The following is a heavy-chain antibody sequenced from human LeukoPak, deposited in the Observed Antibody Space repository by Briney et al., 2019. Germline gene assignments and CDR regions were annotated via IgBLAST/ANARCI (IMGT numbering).Heavy chain of an antibody. Sequence: SETLSLTCSVSGGSISTYSWGWIRLPPGKGLEWVGHMYYSGTTKYNPSLKSRVTISVDTSKNQFSLRLSSVTAADTAVYFCARAGSIYGWFDYWGQGTLVTVSS. J-gene: IGHJ4*02. CDR2: MYYSGTT. CDR1: GGSISTYS. V-gene: IGHV4-59*13. D-gene: IGHD5-18*01. CDR3: ARAGSIYGWFDY.